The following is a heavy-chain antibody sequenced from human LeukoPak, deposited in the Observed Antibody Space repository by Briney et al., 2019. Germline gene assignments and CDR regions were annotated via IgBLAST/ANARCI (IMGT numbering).Heavy chain of an antibody. Sequence: GPSVKVSCNASGGTFSSYTISWVRQAPGQGLEWMGRIIPILGIANYAQKFQGRVTITADKSTSTAYMELSSLRSEDTAVYYCASYEYCSSTSCSQGSYYYYYYMDVWGKGTTVTVSS. D-gene: IGHD2-2*01. J-gene: IGHJ6*03. V-gene: IGHV1-69*02. CDR1: GGTFSSYT. CDR3: ASYEYCSSTSCSQGSYYYYYYMDV. CDR2: IIPILGIA.